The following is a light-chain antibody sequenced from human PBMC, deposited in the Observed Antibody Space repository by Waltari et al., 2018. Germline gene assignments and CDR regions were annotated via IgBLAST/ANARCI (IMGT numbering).Light chain of an antibody. CDR2: KNT. CDR3: QSAASSGTVL. V-gene: IGLV3-25*03. Sequence: SYALAQPPSVSVSPGQTARIACSGDELPKRYSYWYQQKPGQAPVLGIYKNTERPSGIPERFSASSSGTIVTLTISGVQAEDEADYYCQSAASSGTVLFGGGTKLTVL. J-gene: IGLJ2*01. CDR1: ELPKRY.